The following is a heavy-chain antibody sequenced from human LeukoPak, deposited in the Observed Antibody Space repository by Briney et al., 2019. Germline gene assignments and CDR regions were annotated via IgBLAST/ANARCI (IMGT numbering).Heavy chain of an antibody. J-gene: IGHJ6*03. V-gene: IGHV1-3*01. CDR3: AKGAVESLDYYFYMEV. CDR1: GYTFTTHA. CDR2: INAGNDNK. Sequence: ASVKVSCKASGYTFTTHAMHWVRQAPGQGLEWMGWINAGNDNKKNSQKLQGRVSITRDTSANTAYMELSSLRSEDTAVYYCAKGAVESLDYYFYMEVWGKGTTVTVSS. D-gene: IGHD2-15*01.